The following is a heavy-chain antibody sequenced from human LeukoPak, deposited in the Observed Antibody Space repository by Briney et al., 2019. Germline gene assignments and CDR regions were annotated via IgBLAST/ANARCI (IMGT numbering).Heavy chain of an antibody. CDR2: ISSSSSYI. CDR3: ARRDPNSDGSELFDY. V-gene: IGHV3-21*01. CDR1: GFTFSSYS. J-gene: IGHJ4*02. D-gene: IGHD3-10*01. Sequence: GGSLRLSCAASGFTFSSYSMNWVRQAPGKGLEWVSSISSSSSYIYYADSVKGRFTISRDNAKNSLYLQMNSLRAEDTAVYYCARRDPNSDGSELFDYWGQGTLVTASS.